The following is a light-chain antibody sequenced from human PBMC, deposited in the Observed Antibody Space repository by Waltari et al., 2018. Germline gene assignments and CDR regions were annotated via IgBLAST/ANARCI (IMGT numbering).Light chain of an antibody. CDR3: QSYDGTSLV. CDR2: EDN. J-gene: IGLJ3*02. CDR1: SGSIANHY. V-gene: IGLV6-57*03. Sequence: NFMLTQPHSVSESPGRTVTISCTRSSGSIANHYVQWYQQRPGRAPTTLIFEDNQRPSGVPDRFSGSIDSSSNSASLVISGLRTDDEADYYCQSYDGTSLVFGGGTKVVVL.